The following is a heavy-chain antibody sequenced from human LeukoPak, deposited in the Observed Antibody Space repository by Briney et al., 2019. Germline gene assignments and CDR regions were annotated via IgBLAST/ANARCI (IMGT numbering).Heavy chain of an antibody. V-gene: IGHV1-69*13. CDR1: GGTFSSYA. Sequence: ASVKVSCKASGGTFSSYAISWVRQAPGQGLEWMGGIIPIFGTANYAQKFQGRVTITADESTSTAYMELSSLRSEDTAVYYCARARRVDTAMVYYFDYWGQGTLVTVSS. CDR3: ARARRVDTAMVYYFDY. CDR2: IIPIFGTA. D-gene: IGHD5-18*01. J-gene: IGHJ4*02.